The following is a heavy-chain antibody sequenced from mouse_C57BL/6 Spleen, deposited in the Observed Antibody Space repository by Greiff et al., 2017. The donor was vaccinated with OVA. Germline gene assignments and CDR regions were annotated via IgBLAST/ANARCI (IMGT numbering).Heavy chain of an antibody. Sequence: EVQVVESGGGLVQPKGSLKLSCAASGFTFNTYAMHWVRQAPGKGLEWVARLRSKSSNYATYYADSVKDRFTISRDDSKSMLYLQMNNLKTDDTAMYYCVRDPPDNGYDDDAMDYWGQGTSVTVSS. V-gene: IGHV10-3*01. J-gene: IGHJ4*01. CDR3: VRDPPDNGYDDDAMDY. CDR1: GFTFNTYA. D-gene: IGHD2-2*01. CDR2: LRSKSSNYAT.